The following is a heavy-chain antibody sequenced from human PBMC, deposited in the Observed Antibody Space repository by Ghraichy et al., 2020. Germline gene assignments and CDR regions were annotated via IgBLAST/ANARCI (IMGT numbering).Heavy chain of an antibody. CDR1: GASINNYY. D-gene: IGHD3-3*01. J-gene: IGHJ5*02. CDR3: ARYDFEDNWFDP. CDR2: IYHSGST. Sequence: SETLSLTCTVSGASINNYYWTWIRQPPGKGLEYIGYIYHSGSTNYNPSLKSRVAISIDTSKQEFSLDLRSVTAAETAVYYCARYDFEDNWFDPWGQGALVTVSS. V-gene: IGHV4-59*01.